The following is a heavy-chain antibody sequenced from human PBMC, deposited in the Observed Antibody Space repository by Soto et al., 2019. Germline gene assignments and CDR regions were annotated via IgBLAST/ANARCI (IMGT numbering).Heavy chain of an antibody. V-gene: IGHV3-48*02. D-gene: IGHD6-19*01. J-gene: IGHJ5*02. Sequence: EVQLLESGGGLVQPGGSLRLSCAASGFTFSSYAMSWVRQAPGKGLEWVSYISSSSSTIYYADSVKGRFTISRDNVKNSLYLHMNGLRDEDTAVYYCARDRYISGWHTGPNGFDPWGQGTLVTVSS. CDR3: ARDRYISGWHTGPNGFDP. CDR1: GFTFSSYA. CDR2: ISSSSSTI.